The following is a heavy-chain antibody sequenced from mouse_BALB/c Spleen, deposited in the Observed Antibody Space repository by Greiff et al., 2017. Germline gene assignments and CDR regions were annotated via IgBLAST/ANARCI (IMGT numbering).Heavy chain of an antibody. J-gene: IGHJ2*01. V-gene: IGHV5-6-2*01. CDR2: INSNGGST. Sequence: EVKLMESGGGLVKLGGSLKLSCAASGFTFSSYYMSWVRQTPEKRLELVAAINSNGGSTYYPDTVKGRFTISRDNAKNTLYLQMSSLKSEDTALYYCARRSYGSHFDYWGQGTTLTVSS. CDR1: GFTFSSYY. CDR3: ARRSYGSHFDY. D-gene: IGHD1-1*01.